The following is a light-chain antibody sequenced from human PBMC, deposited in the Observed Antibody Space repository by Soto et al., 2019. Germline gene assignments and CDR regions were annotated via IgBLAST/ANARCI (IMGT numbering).Light chain of an antibody. CDR1: SSDVGGYNY. Sequence: QSALTQPASVSGSPGQSITISCTGTSSDVGGYNYVSWYQQHPGKAPQLMIYDVSNRPSGVSNRFYGSQSGNTASLTSSGLQAEDEADYYCSSYTRSSPYVFGTGTQLTVL. V-gene: IGLV2-14*01. CDR3: SSYTRSSPYV. J-gene: IGLJ1*01. CDR2: DVS.